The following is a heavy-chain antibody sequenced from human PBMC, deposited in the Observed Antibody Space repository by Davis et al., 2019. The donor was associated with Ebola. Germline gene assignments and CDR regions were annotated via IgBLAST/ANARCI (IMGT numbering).Heavy chain of an antibody. Sequence: SLTPSWPPAALTSSSECTQCVRQAPGKGLEWVANIKQDGSEKYYVDSVKGRFTISRDNAKNSLYLQMNSLRAEDTAVYYCARDRGVTTHWGQGTLVTVSS. CDR1: ALTSSSEC. CDR3: ARDRGVTTH. V-gene: IGHV3-7*01. D-gene: IGHD4-11*01. J-gene: IGHJ4*02. CDR2: IKQDGSEK.